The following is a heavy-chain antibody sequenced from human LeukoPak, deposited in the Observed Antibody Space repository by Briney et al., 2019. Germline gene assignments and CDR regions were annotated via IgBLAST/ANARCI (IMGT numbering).Heavy chain of an antibody. CDR3: AREEDRSGD. CDR2: INHSGST. J-gene: IGHJ4*02. Sequence: SETLSLTCAVYGGSFSGYYWSWIRQPPGKGLEWIGEINHSGSTNYNPSLKSRVTISVDTSKNQFSVILTSVTAADTAVYYCAREEDRSGDWGQGTLVTVTS. V-gene: IGHV4-34*01. D-gene: IGHD3-22*01. CDR1: GGSFSGYY.